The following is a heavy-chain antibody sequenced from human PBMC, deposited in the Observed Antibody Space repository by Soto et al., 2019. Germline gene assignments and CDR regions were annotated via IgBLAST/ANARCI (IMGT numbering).Heavy chain of an antibody. CDR3: ARRWGTYFDY. CDR2: IYYSGST. J-gene: IGHJ4*02. CDR1: GGSISSYY. Sequence: QVQLQESGPGLVKPSETLSLTCTVSGGSISSYYWSWIRQPPGKGLEWIGYIYYSGSTNYNPSLKSRFPISVDTYKNQFSLKLSSVTAADTAVYYCARRWGTYFDYLVQGTLVTVSS. V-gene: IGHV4-59*01. D-gene: IGHD7-27*01.